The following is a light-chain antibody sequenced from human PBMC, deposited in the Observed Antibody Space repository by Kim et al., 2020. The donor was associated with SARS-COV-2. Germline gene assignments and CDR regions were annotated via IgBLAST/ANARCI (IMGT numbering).Light chain of an antibody. CDR1: STDVGGYKY. J-gene: IGLJ2*01. CDR3: SSYTNSNICVV. V-gene: IGLV2-14*03. CDR2: DVD. Sequence: QSALTQPASVSGSPGQSITISCTESSTDVGGYKYVSWYQQHPGKAPKLIIFDVDKRPSGISNRFSGSQSGNTASLTVCGLLAEDEADYYCSSYTNSNICVVFGGGTQLTVL.